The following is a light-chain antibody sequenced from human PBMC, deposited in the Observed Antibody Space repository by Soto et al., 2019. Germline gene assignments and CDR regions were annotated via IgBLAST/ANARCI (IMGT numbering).Light chain of an antibody. CDR2: GNN. J-gene: IGLJ3*02. CDR1: SSNIGAGYD. V-gene: IGLV1-40*01. Sequence: QSVLTQPPSVSRAPGQRVTISCTGSSSNIGAGYDVHWYQQLPGTAPKFLIYGNNNRPSGVPDRFSGSKSGTSASLAITGLQAEDEADYYCQSYDSSLSGSVFGGGTKLTVL. CDR3: QSYDSSLSGSV.